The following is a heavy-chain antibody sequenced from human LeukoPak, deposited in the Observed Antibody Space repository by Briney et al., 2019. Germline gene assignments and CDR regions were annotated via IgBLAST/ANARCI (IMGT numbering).Heavy chain of an antibody. CDR2: INPNSGGI. Sequence: ASVKVSCKASGYMFTDYYIHWVRQAPGQGLEWMGWINPNSGGINDAVKLQGRVTMTRVTSISTGYMELSRLRSDDTAVYYCATLVIAVAGGFGDYWGQGTLVTVSS. D-gene: IGHD6-19*01. CDR3: ATLVIAVAGGFGDY. V-gene: IGHV1-2*02. CDR1: GYMFTDYY. J-gene: IGHJ4*02.